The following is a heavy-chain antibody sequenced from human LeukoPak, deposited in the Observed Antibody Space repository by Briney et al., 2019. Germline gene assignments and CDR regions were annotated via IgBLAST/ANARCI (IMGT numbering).Heavy chain of an antibody. D-gene: IGHD3-10*01. CDR2: IWYDGSNK. J-gene: IGHJ4*02. CDR1: GFTFSSYG. V-gene: IGHV3-33*06. Sequence: GRSLRLSCAASGFTFSSYGMHWVRQAPGKGLEWVAVIWYDGSNKYYADSVKGRFTIYTDNSKNTLYLQMNCLRAEDTAVYYCAKGADMWFGQLSYWGQGALVTVSS. CDR3: AKGADMWFGQLSY.